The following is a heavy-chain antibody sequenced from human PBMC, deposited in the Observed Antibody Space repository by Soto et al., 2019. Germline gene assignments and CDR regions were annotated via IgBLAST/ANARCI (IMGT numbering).Heavy chain of an antibody. J-gene: IGHJ4*02. CDR2: IFHSGRT. CDR3: ARANLRSGWTLDH. CDR1: GASIISNDW. V-gene: IGHV4-4*02. Sequence: SETLSLTCSVCGASIISNDWWIWIRQTPGKGLEWIGEIFHSGRTNYSPSFKSRVTISVDTSKSQFSLEMASVTAADTAVYYCARANLRSGWTLDHWGQGSPVTVSS. D-gene: IGHD6-19*01.